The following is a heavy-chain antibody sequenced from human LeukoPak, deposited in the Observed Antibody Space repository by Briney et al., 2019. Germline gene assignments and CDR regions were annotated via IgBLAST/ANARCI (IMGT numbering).Heavy chain of an antibody. Sequence: GGSLRLSCAASGFTFSSYGMHWVRQAPGKGLEWVAFIRYDGSNKYYADSVKGRFTISRDNSKNTLYLQMNSLRAEDTAVYYCAKGCCYGSGSSIYWGQGTLVTVPS. CDR1: GFTFSSYG. D-gene: IGHD3-10*01. CDR3: AKGCCYGSGSSIY. V-gene: IGHV3-30*02. CDR2: IRYDGSNK. J-gene: IGHJ4*02.